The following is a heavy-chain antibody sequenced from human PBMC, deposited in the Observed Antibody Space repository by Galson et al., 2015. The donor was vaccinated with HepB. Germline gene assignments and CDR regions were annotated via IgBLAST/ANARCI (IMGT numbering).Heavy chain of an antibody. D-gene: IGHD6-13*01. Sequence: SLRLSCAVSGFTFSNYGIHWVRQAPGKGLEWVAVIWFDGNNEYYADSVKGRFTISRDKSKNTVYLHMKSLKTEDTAVYYCTRLGDLSGYSSSWGQGTLVTVSS. V-gene: IGHV3-33*01. CDR1: GFTFSNYG. CDR3: TRLGDLSGYSSS. J-gene: IGHJ4*01. CDR2: IWFDGNNE.